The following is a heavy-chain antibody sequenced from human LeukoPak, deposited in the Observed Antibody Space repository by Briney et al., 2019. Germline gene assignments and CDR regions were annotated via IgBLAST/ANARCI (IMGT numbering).Heavy chain of an antibody. Sequence: ASVKVSCKASGYTFTGYYMHWVRQAPGQGLEWMGRIIPILGIANYAQKFQGRVTITADKSTSTAYMELSSLRSEDTAVYYCARLALGIYWGVAYDFWGHGTMVTVSS. CDR3: ARLALGIYWGVAYDF. D-gene: IGHD1-26*01. CDR2: IIPILGIA. V-gene: IGHV1-69*02. J-gene: IGHJ3*01. CDR1: GYTFTGYY.